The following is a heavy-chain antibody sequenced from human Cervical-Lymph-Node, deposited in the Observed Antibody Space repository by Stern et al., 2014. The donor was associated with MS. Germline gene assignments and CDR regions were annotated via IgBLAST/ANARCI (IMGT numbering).Heavy chain of an antibody. CDR3: AHRQGVHAPFDF. V-gene: IGHV2-5*02. D-gene: IGHD3-16*01. CDR1: GFSLTTSGVA. J-gene: IGHJ4*02. CDR2: LYWDDDK. Sequence: QITLKESGPTLVKPTQTLTLTCTFSGFSLTTSGVAVGWIRQPPGKALEWLALLYWDDDKWYSSSLKSRLTITKDTSKNQVVLIVTSMDPVDTATYYCAHRQGVHAPFDFWGQGTLVTVSS.